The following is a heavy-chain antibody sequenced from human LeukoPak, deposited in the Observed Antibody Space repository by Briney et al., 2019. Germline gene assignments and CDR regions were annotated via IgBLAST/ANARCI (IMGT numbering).Heavy chain of an antibody. CDR2: ISSSGSGGNT. J-gene: IGHJ4*02. V-gene: IGHV3-23*01. D-gene: IGHD3-10*01. Sequence: GGSLRLSCAASGFPVSTYTMNWIRQAPGKGLEWVAGISSSGSGGNTYYADSVKGRFTISRDNSKNTLFLQMNSLRAEDTAVYYCARDRGASSYYFDYWGQGTLVTVSS. CDR1: GFPVSTYT. CDR3: ARDRGASSYYFDY.